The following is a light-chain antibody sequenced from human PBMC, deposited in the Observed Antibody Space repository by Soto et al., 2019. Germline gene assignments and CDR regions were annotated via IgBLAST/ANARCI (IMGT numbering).Light chain of an antibody. CDR3: GAWDDSLNVYV. CDR2: DDN. CDR1: GSNLAYNS. Sequence: QSVLTQPPSVSAAPGQDVTISCSGSGSNLAYNSLSWYQQLPGTAPKLLIYDDNKRPSGIPARFSGSKSGTSTTLGITGLETGDEADYYCGAWDDSLNVYVFGSGTKVTVL. V-gene: IGLV1-51*01. J-gene: IGLJ1*01.